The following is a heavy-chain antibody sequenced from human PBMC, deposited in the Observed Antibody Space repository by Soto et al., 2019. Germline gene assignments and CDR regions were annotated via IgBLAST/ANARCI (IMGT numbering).Heavy chain of an antibody. D-gene: IGHD3-22*01. CDR1: GGTFSSYT. V-gene: IGHV1-69*02. Sequence: QVQLVQSGAEVKKPGSSVKVSCKASGGTFSSYTISWVRQAPGQGLEWMGRIIPILGIANYAQKFQGRVTITADKSTSTAYMELSSLRSADTAVYYCARGADYDSSGYLDYWGQGTLVTVSS. J-gene: IGHJ4*02. CDR2: IIPILGIA. CDR3: ARGADYDSSGYLDY.